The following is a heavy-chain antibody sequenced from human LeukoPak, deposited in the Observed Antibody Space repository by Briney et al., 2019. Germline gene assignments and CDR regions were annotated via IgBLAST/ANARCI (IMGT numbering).Heavy chain of an antibody. CDR2: VSASGKTI. CDR1: GFDFDNYA. V-gene: IGHV3-23*01. J-gene: IGHJ4*02. CDR3: AKDSDIVVAIGAH. Sequence: GGSLRLSCAGSGFDFDNYAMSWVRQAPGKGLEWVSGVSASGKTIYYADSVKSRFSISRDSSQNILYLQMNSLRAEDTAVYYCAKDSDIVVAIGAHWGQGTLVTVSS. D-gene: IGHD2-15*01.